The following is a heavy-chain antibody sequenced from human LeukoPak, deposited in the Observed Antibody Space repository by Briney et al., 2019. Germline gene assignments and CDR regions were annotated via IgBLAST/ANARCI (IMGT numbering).Heavy chain of an antibody. CDR3: AREVVRGVMFYYYGMDV. D-gene: IGHD3-10*01. J-gene: IGHJ6*02. CDR2: INAGNGNT. Sequence: GASVKVSCTASGYTFTSYAMHWVRQAPGQRLEWMGWINAGNGNTKYSQKFQGRVTITRDTSASTAYMELSSLRSEDTAVYYCAREVVRGVMFYYYGMDVWGQGTTVTVSS. V-gene: IGHV1-3*01. CDR1: GYTFTSYA.